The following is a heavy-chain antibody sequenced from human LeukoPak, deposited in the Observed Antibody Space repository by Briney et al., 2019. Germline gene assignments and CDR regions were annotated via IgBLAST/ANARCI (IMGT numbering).Heavy chain of an antibody. D-gene: IGHD6-19*01. CDR1: GGTFSSYA. J-gene: IGHJ4*02. Sequence: ASVKVSCKASGGTFSSYAISWVRQAPGQGLEWMGRIIPILGIANYAQKFQGRVTITADKSTSTAYMELSSLRSEDTAVYYCAKDPSGWSSFPTYYFDYWGQGTLVTVSS. CDR2: IIPILGIA. CDR3: AKDPSGWSSFPTYYFDY. V-gene: IGHV1-69*04.